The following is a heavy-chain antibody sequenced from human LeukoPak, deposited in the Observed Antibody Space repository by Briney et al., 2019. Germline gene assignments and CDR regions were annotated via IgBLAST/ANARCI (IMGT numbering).Heavy chain of an antibody. CDR1: GFTFSAYG. D-gene: IGHD2-21*01. J-gene: IGHJ4*02. V-gene: IGHV3-30*02. CDR3: AKHTPIPYFDY. Sequence: GGSLRLSCAASGFTFSAYGMHWVRQAPGKGLEWVAFIRNDGSIKYYADSVKGRFTVSRDNSKNTLYVQMNSLSAEDTAVYYCAKHTPIPYFDYWGQGTLVSVSS. CDR2: IRNDGSIK.